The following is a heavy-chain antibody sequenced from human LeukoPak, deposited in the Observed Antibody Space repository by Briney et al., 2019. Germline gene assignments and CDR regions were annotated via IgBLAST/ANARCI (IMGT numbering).Heavy chain of an antibody. CDR3: AKDQSSGWYLMLN. J-gene: IGHJ4*02. CDR1: GFTFSSYA. Sequence: PGGSLRLSCAAPGFTFSSYAMSWVRQAPGKGLEWVSAISGSGGSTYYADSVKGRFTISRDNSKNTLYLQMNSLRAEDTAVYYCAKDQSSGWYLMLNWGQGTLVTVSS. V-gene: IGHV3-23*01. CDR2: ISGSGGST. D-gene: IGHD6-19*01.